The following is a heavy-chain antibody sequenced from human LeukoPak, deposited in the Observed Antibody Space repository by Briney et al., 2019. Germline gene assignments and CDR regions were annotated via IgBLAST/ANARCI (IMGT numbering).Heavy chain of an antibody. V-gene: IGHV3-74*01. Sequence: GGSLRLSCAASGFTFSSYWMHWVRQAPGKGLVWVSRINSDGSFTTYADSVKGRFTISRDNARNMPYLQMNSLRAEDTAVYYCARVRLGVGADGWGQGTLVTVSS. CDR1: GFTFSSYW. CDR2: INSDGSFT. D-gene: IGHD1-26*01. CDR3: ARVRLGVGADG. J-gene: IGHJ4*02.